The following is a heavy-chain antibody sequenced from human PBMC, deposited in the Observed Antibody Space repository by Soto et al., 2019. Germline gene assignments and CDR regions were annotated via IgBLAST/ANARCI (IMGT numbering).Heavy chain of an antibody. V-gene: IGHV5-51*01. CDR2: IYPSDSQT. D-gene: IGHD4-17*01. CDR1: GYSFSSWW. Sequence: GESLKISCKGSGYSFSSWWIAWVRQMPGKGLEYMGIIYPSDSQTRYSPSFQGQVTISADKSISTAYLQWSSLKASDTAIYYCARHGFYGDYSSNYFDPWGQGTLVTVSS. CDR3: ARHGFYGDYSSNYFDP. J-gene: IGHJ5*02.